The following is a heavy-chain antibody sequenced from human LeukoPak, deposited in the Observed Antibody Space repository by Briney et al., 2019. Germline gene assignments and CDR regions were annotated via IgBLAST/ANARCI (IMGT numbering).Heavy chain of an antibody. Sequence: GGSLRLSCAASGFTVSSNYMSWIRQAPGKGLEWVSIYSGGSTYYADSVKGRFTISRDNSKNTPYLQMNSLRAEDTAVYYCAPSPGIAAAGKGYWGQGTLVTVSS. CDR1: GFTVSSNY. CDR2: YSGGST. CDR3: APSPGIAAAGKGY. V-gene: IGHV3-53*05. J-gene: IGHJ4*02. D-gene: IGHD6-13*01.